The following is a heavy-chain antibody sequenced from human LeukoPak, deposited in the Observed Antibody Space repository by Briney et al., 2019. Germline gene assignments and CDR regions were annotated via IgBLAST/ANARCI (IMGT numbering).Heavy chain of an antibody. V-gene: IGHV4-59*08. CDR1: GGSISSYY. Sequence: SETLSLTCTVSGGSISSYYWSWIRQPPGKGLEWIGYIYYSRSPNYNPSLKSRVTISVDTSKNQFSLKLSSVTAADTAVYYCARHPSKSSGSYYGAFDIWGQGTMVTVPS. CDR3: ARHPSKSSGSYYGAFDI. CDR2: IYYSRSP. J-gene: IGHJ3*02. D-gene: IGHD1-26*01.